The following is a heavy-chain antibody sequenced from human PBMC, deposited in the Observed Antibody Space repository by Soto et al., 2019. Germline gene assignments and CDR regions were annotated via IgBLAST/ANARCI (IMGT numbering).Heavy chain of an antibody. V-gene: IGHV4-61*01. CDR1: GGSVSNKTYY. CDR3: ARTTAVPNTLRSRYFFDY. J-gene: IGHJ4*02. CDR2: AYYSGTN. Sequence: SETLSLTCSVSGGSVSNKTYYWSWTRQPPGKRLEWIGYAYYSGTNNYNPSLKSRVTISVDLSKNQFSLRLSSVTTADTALYYCARTTAVPNTLRSRYFFDYWGQGTLVTVSS. D-gene: IGHD4-17*01.